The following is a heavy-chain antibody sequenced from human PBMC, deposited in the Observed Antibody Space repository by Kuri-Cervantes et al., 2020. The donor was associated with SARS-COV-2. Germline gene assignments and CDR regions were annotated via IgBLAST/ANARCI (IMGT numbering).Heavy chain of an antibody. J-gene: IGHJ4*02. D-gene: IGHD6-13*01. Sequence: GGSLRLSCAASGFTFSSYAMHWVRQAPGKGLEWVAVISYDGSNKYYADSVKGRFTISRDNSKNTLYLQMNSLRAEDTAVYYCASIAAAGPRDYWGQGTLVTVSS. CDR3: ASIAAAGPRDY. CDR2: ISYDGSNK. CDR1: GFTFSSYA. V-gene: IGHV3-30-3*01.